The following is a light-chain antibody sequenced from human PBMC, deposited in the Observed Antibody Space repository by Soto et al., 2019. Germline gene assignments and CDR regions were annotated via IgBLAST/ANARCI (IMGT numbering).Light chain of an antibody. CDR3: MQALQTPRT. Sequence: DIVMTQSPLSLPVTPGEPACVSCRSSQSLLHSNGYNYLVWYLQKPGQSPHLLIYLGSYRASGVPDRFSGSGSGTDFTLKISRVEAEDVGVYYCMQALQTPRTFGLGTKVEIK. J-gene: IGKJ1*01. CDR2: LGS. V-gene: IGKV2-28*01. CDR1: QSLLHSNGYNY.